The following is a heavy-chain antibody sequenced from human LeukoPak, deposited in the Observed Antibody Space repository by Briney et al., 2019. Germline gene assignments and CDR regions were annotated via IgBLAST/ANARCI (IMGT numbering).Heavy chain of an antibody. Sequence: GGSLRLSCSASGFTFSSYAMHWVRQAPGKGLEYVSAISSNGGSTYYADSVKGRFTISRDNSRNTLYLQMSSLRAEDTAVYYCVKDQSSSSPVYYFDYWGQGTLVTVSS. CDR1: GFTFSSYA. CDR3: VKDQSSSSPVYYFDY. V-gene: IGHV3-64D*06. D-gene: IGHD6-6*01. J-gene: IGHJ4*02. CDR2: ISSNGGST.